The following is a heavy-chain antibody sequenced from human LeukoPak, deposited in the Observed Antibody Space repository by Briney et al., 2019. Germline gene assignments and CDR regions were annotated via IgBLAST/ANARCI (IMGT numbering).Heavy chain of an antibody. CDR1: GFTFSSYS. Sequence: GRSLRLSCAASGFTFSSYSMNWVRQAPGKGLEWVSYISSSSTIYYADSVKGRFTISRDNAKNSLYLQMNSLRDEDTAVYYCARDLGYYYDSSGSIYWGQGTLVTVSS. J-gene: IGHJ4*02. CDR3: ARDLGYYYDSSGSIY. D-gene: IGHD3-22*01. CDR2: ISSSSTI. V-gene: IGHV3-48*02.